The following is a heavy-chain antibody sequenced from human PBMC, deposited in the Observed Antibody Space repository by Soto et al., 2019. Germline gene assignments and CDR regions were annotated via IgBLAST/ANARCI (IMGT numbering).Heavy chain of an antibody. D-gene: IGHD3-22*01. CDR3: ARHYYDSSGPLDY. CDR2: ISGSGGST. Sequence: GGSLRLSCAASGFTFSSYAMSWVRQAPGKGLEWVSAISGSGGSTYYADSVKGRFTISRDNAKNSLYLQMNSLRAEDTAVYYCARHYYDSSGPLDYWGQGTLVTVSS. J-gene: IGHJ4*02. V-gene: IGHV3-23*01. CDR1: GFTFSSYA.